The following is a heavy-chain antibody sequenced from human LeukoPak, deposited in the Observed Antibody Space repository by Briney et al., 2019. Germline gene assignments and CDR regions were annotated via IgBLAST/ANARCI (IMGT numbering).Heavy chain of an antibody. J-gene: IGHJ4*02. CDR1: GGSISSSSYY. Sequence: SETLSLTCTVSGGSISSSSYYWGWIRQPPGKGLEWIGSIYYSGSTYYNPSLKSRVTISVDTSKNQFSLKLSSVTAEDTAVYYCASPFRSGYSYDDYWGQGTLVTVSS. D-gene: IGHD5-18*01. V-gene: IGHV4-39*01. CDR2: IYYSGST. CDR3: ASPFRSGYSYDDY.